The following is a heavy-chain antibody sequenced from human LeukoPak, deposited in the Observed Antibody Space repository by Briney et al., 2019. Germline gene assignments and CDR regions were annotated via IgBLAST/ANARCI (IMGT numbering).Heavy chain of an antibody. J-gene: IGHJ5*02. CDR3: ALLDSANWYSVWFDP. V-gene: IGHV2-5*01. D-gene: IGHD6-13*01. CDR2: IYWNVAK. Sequence: SGPTLVKPTQTLTLTCTFSGFSLSTSGVGVGWIRQPPVKAVEWLALIYWNVAKRYSPSLKSTLTITKHTNKNQVVLTIPNIYPVDTATHYSALLDSANWYSVWFDPWGQGILVTVSS. CDR1: GFSLSTSGVG.